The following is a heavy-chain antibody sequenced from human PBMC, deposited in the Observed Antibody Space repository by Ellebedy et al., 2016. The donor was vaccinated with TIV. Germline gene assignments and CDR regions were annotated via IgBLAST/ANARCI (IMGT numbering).Heavy chain of an antibody. V-gene: IGHV3-53*01. CDR1: GFSVTNNY. CDR2: IVDSGISS. Sequence: GESLKISCAASGFSVTNNYMTWVRQAPGKGLEWVSAIVDSGISSYYADSVKGRFTISRDNSRNTLYLQMNSLRAEDTAVYYCAKGQSREYTGSHKYWGQGTLVTVSS. J-gene: IGHJ4*02. CDR3: AKGQSREYTGSHKY. D-gene: IGHD1-26*01.